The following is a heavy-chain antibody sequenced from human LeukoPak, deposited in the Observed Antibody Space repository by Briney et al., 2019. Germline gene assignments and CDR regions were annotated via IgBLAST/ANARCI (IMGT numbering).Heavy chain of an antibody. J-gene: IGHJ5*02. Sequence: ASVKVSCKASGYTFASYGITWVRQAPGQGLEWMGWISAYNGVTNYAQELQGRVTMTTDTSTSIAYMELRSLRSDDTAVYYCAREVNSCTGISCYDGWFDPWGQGTLVTVSS. V-gene: IGHV1-18*01. CDR2: ISAYNGVT. D-gene: IGHD2-2*01. CDR1: GYTFASYG. CDR3: AREVNSCTGISCYDGWFDP.